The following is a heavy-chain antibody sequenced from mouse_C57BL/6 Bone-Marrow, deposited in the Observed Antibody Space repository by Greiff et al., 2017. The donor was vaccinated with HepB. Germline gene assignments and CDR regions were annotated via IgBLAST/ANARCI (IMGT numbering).Heavy chain of an antibody. J-gene: IGHJ3*01. CDR3: ARSLLLLRWAWFAY. D-gene: IGHD1-1*01. V-gene: IGHV1-42*01. CDR1: GYSFTGYY. Sequence: EVKLQESGPELVKPGASVKISCKASGYSFTGYYMNWVKQSPEKSLEWIGEINPSTGGTTYNQKFKAKATLTVDKSSSTAYMQLKSLTSEDSAVYYCARSLLLLRWAWFAYWGQGTLVTVSA. CDR2: INPSTGGT.